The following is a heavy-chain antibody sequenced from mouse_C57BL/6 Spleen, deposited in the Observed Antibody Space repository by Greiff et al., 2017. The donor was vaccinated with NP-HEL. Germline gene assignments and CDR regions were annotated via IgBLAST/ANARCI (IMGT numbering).Heavy chain of an antibody. V-gene: IGHV2-6-1*01. J-gene: IGHJ4*01. Sequence: VQLQQSGPGLVAPSQSLSITCTVSGFSLTSYGVHWVRQPPGKGLEWLVVIWSDGSTTYNSALNSRLSISKDNSKSQVFLKMNSLQTDDTAMYYCARQRETSYYDYTYYAMDYWGQGTSVTVSS. D-gene: IGHD2-4*01. CDR2: IWSDGST. CDR3: ARQRETSYYDYTYYAMDY. CDR1: GFSLTSYG.